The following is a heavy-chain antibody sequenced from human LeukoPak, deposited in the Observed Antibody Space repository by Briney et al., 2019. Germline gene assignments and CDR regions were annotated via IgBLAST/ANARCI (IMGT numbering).Heavy chain of an antibody. CDR1: GYTFTSYG. D-gene: IGHD4-17*01. CDR3: ASSLDDYGDDAFDI. V-gene: IGHV1-18*01. CDR2: ISAYNGNT. Sequence: GASVKVSCKASGYTFTSYGISWVRQAPGQGLEWMGWISAYNGNTNYAQKLQGRVTMTTDTPTSTAYMELRSLRSDDTAVYYCASSLDDYGDDAFDIWGQGTMVTVSS. J-gene: IGHJ3*02.